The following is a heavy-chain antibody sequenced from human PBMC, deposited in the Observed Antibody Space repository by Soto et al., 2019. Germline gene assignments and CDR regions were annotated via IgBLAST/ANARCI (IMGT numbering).Heavy chain of an antibody. D-gene: IGHD6-13*01. V-gene: IGHV3-30*18. Sequence: PGGSLRLSCAASGFTFSSYGMHWFRQAPGKGLEWVAVISYDGSNKYYADSVKGRFTISRDNSKNTLYLQMNSLRAEDTAVYYCAKEXVGSSSWYFYYYYGMDVWGQGTTVTVSS. CDR2: ISYDGSNK. J-gene: IGHJ6*02. CDR3: AKEXVGSSSWYFYYYYGMDV. CDR1: GFTFSSYG.